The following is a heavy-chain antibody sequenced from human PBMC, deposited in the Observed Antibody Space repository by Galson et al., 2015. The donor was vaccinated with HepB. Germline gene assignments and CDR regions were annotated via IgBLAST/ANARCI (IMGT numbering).Heavy chain of an antibody. V-gene: IGHV1-46*01. Sequence: SVKVSCKASGYTFTGYYMHWVRQAPGQGLEWMGIINPSAGSTTYAQKFQGRVTLTRDTSTSTLYMELSSLRSEDTAVYYCARDSSGGSSSSWSSFDYWGQGTLVTVSS. CDR2: INPSAGST. CDR1: GYTFTGYY. CDR3: ARDSSGGSSSSWSSFDY. D-gene: IGHD6-13*01. J-gene: IGHJ4*02.